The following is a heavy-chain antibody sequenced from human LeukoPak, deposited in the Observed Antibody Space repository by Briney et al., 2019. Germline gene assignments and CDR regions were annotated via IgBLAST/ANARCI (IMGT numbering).Heavy chain of an antibody. CDR1: GYSISSGYY. V-gene: IGHV4-38-2*02. Sequence: ASETLSLTCTVSGYSISSGYYWGWIRQPPGKGLEWIGSIYHSGSTYYNPSLKSRVTISVDTSKNQFSLKLSSVTAADTAVYYCARRTDYYDRRNYDYWGQGTLVTVSS. D-gene: IGHD3-22*01. CDR3: ARRTDYYDRRNYDY. J-gene: IGHJ4*02. CDR2: IYHSGST.